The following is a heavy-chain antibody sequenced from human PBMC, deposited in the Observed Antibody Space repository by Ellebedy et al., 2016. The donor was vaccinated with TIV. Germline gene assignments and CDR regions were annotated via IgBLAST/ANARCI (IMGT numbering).Heavy chain of an antibody. V-gene: IGHV1-2*02. CDR1: GYTFTSHW. CDR3: ARGGFGYWFDP. J-gene: IGHJ5*02. D-gene: IGHD3-10*01. Sequence: SGYTFTSHWIHWVRQAPGQGLQYMGWINTDDGDTKYEQSFQGRVTMTRDTSISTAYMGLSRLRSDDTAVYYCARGGFGYWFDPWGQGTLATVSS. CDR2: INTDDGDT.